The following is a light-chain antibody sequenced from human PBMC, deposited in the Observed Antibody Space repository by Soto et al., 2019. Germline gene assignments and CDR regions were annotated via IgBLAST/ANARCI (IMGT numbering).Light chain of an antibody. J-gene: IGKJ5*01. CDR2: GAS. Sequence: EIVMTQSPATLSVSPGERATLSCRASQSVSSNLAWYQQKRGQPPRLLIYGASSRATGTPGRFSGSGSGTDFTLTITSLQSEDFAVYFCQNYKYWPYTFGQGTRLEIK. V-gene: IGKV3-15*01. CDR3: QNYKYWPYT. CDR1: QSVSSN.